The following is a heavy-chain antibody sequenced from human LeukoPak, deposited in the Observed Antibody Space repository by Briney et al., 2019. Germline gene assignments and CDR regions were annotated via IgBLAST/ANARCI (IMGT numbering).Heavy chain of an antibody. V-gene: IGHV3-21*01. J-gene: IGHJ4*02. Sequence: KPGGSLRVSCATSGFTFSSYSMNWVRQAPGKGLEWVSCISSSSSYIYYADSVKGRFTISRDNAKNSLYLQMNSLSAEDTAVYYCARDATTENFDYWGQGTLVTVSS. CDR2: ISSSSSYI. D-gene: IGHD1-26*01. CDR3: ARDATTENFDY. CDR1: GFTFSSYS.